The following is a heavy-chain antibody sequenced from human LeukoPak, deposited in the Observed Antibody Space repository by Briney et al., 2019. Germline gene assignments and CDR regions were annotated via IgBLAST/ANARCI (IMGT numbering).Heavy chain of an antibody. Sequence: SETLSLTCTVSGGSISSGGYYWSWIRQHPGKGLEWIGYIYYSGSTYYNPSLKSRVTISVDTSKNQFSLKLSSVTAADTAVYYCARHDSSGYYSPSYYFDYWGQGTLVTVSS. CDR3: ARHDSSGYYSPSYYFDY. V-gene: IGHV4-31*03. CDR1: GGSISSGGYY. D-gene: IGHD3-22*01. J-gene: IGHJ4*02. CDR2: IYYSGST.